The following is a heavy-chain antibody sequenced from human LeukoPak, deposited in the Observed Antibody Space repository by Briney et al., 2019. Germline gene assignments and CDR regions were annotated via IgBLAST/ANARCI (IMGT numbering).Heavy chain of an antibody. V-gene: IGHV4-34*01. CDR2: INHSGST. D-gene: IGHD3-3*01. J-gene: IGHJ5*01. Sequence: PSETLSLTCAVYGGSFSGYYWSWIRQPPGKGLEWIGEINHSGSTNYNPSLESRITISVDTSNNQFSLKLSSVTAADTAVYYCATDLEWFLSWGQGTLVTVSS. CDR3: ATDLEWFLS. CDR1: GGSFSGYY.